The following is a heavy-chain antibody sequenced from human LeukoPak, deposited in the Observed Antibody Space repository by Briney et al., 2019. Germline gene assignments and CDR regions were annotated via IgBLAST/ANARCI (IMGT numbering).Heavy chain of an antibody. CDR2: IYYSGST. CDR1: GGSVSNYY. V-gene: IGHV4-59*02. J-gene: IGHJ4*02. CDR3: ARRGYCSSTSCYIFDY. D-gene: IGHD2-2*01. Sequence: PSETLSLTCSVSGGSVSNYYWSWIRQPPGKGLEWIGYIYYSGSTNYNPSLKSRVTISVDTSKNQFSLKPSSVTAADTAVYYCARRGYCSSTSCYIFDYWGQGTLVTVSS.